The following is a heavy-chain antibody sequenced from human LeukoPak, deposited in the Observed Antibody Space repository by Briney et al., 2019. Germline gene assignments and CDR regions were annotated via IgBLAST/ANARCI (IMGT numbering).Heavy chain of an antibody. CDR2: MYYSGST. D-gene: IGHD1-1*01. J-gene: IGHJ5*02. V-gene: IGHV4-39*01. CDR1: GGSISSSSDY. CDR3: ARPVPSRLGWFDP. Sequence: SETLSLTCTVSGGSISSSSDYWGWVRQPPRKGLEWIGSMYYSGSTYYNSSLRSRVTISVDTSKNQFSLKLTSVTAADTAVYYCARPVPSRLGWFDPWGQGTLVTVSS.